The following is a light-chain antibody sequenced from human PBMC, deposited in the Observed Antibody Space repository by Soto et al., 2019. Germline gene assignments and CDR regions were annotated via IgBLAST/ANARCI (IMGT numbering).Light chain of an antibody. CDR3: SSYTSSSSVV. CDR2: DVS. J-gene: IGLJ2*01. CDR1: SSDVGGYNY. Sequence: QSVLTQPASVSGSPGQSITISCTGTSSDVGGYNYVSWYKQHPGKAPKLMIYDVSNRPSGVSNRFSGSKSGNTASLTISGLQAEDEADYYCSSYTSSSSVVFGGGTKLTVL. V-gene: IGLV2-14*01.